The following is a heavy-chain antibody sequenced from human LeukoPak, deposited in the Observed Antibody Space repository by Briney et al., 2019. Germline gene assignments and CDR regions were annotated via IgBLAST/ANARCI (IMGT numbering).Heavy chain of an antibody. CDR1: GGSFSGYY. Sequence: SETLSLTCAVYGGSFSGYYWSWIRQPPGKGLEWIGEINHSGSTNYNPSLKSRVTISVDTSKNQFSLKLSSVTAADTAVYYCARGRNYYGSGSYLWGQGTLVTVSS. V-gene: IGHV4-34*01. CDR3: ARGRNYYGSGSYL. D-gene: IGHD3-10*01. CDR2: INHSGST. J-gene: IGHJ4*02.